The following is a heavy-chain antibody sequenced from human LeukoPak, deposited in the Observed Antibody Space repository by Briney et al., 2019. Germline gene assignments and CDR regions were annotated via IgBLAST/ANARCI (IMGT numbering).Heavy chain of an antibody. CDR2: ISSSSSYI. CDR1: GFTFSSYS. CDR3: ARGSGTVVVPADFDY. D-gene: IGHD2-2*01. J-gene: IGHJ4*02. V-gene: IGHV3-21*01. Sequence: GGSLRLSCAASGFTFSSYSMNWVRQAPGKGLEWVSSISSSSSYIYYADSVKGRFTISRDNAKNSLYLQMNSLRAEDTAVYYCARGSGTVVVPADFDYWGQGTLVTVSS.